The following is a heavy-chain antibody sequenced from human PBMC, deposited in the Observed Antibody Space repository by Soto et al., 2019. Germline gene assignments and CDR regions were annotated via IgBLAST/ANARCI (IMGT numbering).Heavy chain of an antibody. D-gene: IGHD3-16*01. V-gene: IGHV3-30*03. J-gene: IGHJ4*02. Sequence: GGSLRFSCVASGFNLNTYGIYWGRQAPGKGLQWVAQILYDGSKKHYADSVRGRFTITRDNSKNTVYLQMDSLRVDDTAMYYCVRDLALMADYWGQGTLVTVSS. CDR2: ILYDGSKK. CDR1: GFNLNTYG. CDR3: VRDLALMADY.